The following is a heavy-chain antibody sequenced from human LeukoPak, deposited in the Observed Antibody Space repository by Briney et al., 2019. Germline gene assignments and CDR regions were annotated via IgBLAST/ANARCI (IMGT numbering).Heavy chain of an antibody. CDR3: ARVTYDFWSGYGNYYFDY. Sequence: PSETRSLTCIVSGGSISSYYWSWIRQPPGKGLEWIGYIYYSGSTNYNPSLKSRVTISVDTSKNQFSLKLNSVTAADTAVYYCARVTYDFWSGYGNYYFDYWGQGTLVTVSS. D-gene: IGHD3-3*01. V-gene: IGHV4-59*01. J-gene: IGHJ4*02. CDR2: IYYSGST. CDR1: GGSISSYY.